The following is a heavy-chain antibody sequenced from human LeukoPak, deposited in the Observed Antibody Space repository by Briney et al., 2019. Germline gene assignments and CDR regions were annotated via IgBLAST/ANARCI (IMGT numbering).Heavy chain of an antibody. Sequence: TGGSLRLSCAASGFTFNNYAMSWVCQAPGKGLEWVSTISGSATGTYYGDSVKGRFTISRDNSKNTLYLQMNSLRAEDTAVYYCAKRIGSCNSISCLYFDHWGQGALVTVSS. CDR3: AKRIGSCNSISCLYFDH. CDR2: ISGSATGT. D-gene: IGHD2-2*01. V-gene: IGHV3-23*01. CDR1: GFTFNNYA. J-gene: IGHJ4*02.